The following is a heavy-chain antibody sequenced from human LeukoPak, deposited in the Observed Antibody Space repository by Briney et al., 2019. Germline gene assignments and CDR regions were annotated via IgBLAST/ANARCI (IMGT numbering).Heavy chain of an antibody. CDR1: GFTFSTYA. D-gene: IGHD3-22*01. CDR2: IGGSDGRT. V-gene: IGHV3-23*01. Sequence: PGGSLRLSCAASGFTFSTYAMIWVRQAPGKGLEWVSLIGGSDGRTRYADSVKGRFTISRDNSKNTLYLEMNSLRAEDTAVYYCAKDSSSYDWGYMDVWGKGTTVTISS. J-gene: IGHJ6*03. CDR3: AKDSSSYDWGYMDV.